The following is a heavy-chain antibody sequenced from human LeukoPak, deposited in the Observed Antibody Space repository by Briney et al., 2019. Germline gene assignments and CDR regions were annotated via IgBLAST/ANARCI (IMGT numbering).Heavy chain of an antibody. J-gene: IGHJ4*02. CDR3: ARDRIAARPVSEVFDY. Sequence: TGGSVRLFCAASGFTFSSYAMHWVRQAPGKGLECVAVISYDRSNKYYADSVKGRFTISRDNSKNTLYLQMNSLRAEDTGVYYCARDRIAARPVSEVFDYWGQGTPVTVSS. CDR2: ISYDRSNK. V-gene: IGHV3-30*04. D-gene: IGHD6-6*01. CDR1: GFTFSSYA.